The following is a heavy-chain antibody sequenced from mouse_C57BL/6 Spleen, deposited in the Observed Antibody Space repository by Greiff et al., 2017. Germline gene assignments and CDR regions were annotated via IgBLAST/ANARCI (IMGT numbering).Heavy chain of an antibody. Sequence: EVKLVESVAELVRPGASVKLSCTASGFNIKNTYMHWVKQRPEQGLEWIGRIDPANGNTKYAPKFQGKATITADTSSNTAYLQLSSLTSEDTAIYYCARVGDSNYDAMDYWGQGTSVTVSS. D-gene: IGHD2-5*01. V-gene: IGHV14-3*01. J-gene: IGHJ4*01. CDR2: IDPANGNT. CDR3: ARVGDSNYDAMDY. CDR1: GFNIKNTY.